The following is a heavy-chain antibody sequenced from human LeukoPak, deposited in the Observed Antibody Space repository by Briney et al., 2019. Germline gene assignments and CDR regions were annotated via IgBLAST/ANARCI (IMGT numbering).Heavy chain of an antibody. D-gene: IGHD1-26*01. CDR1: GFTVSSYA. V-gene: IGHV3-23*01. CDR3: AKDASVVGATRSDY. J-gene: IGHJ4*02. Sequence: GGSLRLSCAASGFTVSSYAMSWVRQAPGKGLEWVSAISGSGGSTYYADSVKGRFTISRDNSKNTLYLQMNSLRAEDTAVYYCAKDASVVGATRSDYWGQGTLVTVSS. CDR2: ISGSGGST.